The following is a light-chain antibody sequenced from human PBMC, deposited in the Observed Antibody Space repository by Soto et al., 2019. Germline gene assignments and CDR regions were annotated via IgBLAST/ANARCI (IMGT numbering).Light chain of an antibody. CDR2: DVS. CDR3: TAYTSDSTYV. J-gene: IGLJ1*01. V-gene: IGLV2-14*01. Sequence: QSVLTQPASVSGSPGQSITISCTGTSTDVGRYNYVSWYQQHPGKAPKLMVYDVSNRPSWVSNRFSGSKSGITASLPISGLQPEDENDYHSTAYTSDSTYVFGTGTQVTVL. CDR1: STDVGRYNY.